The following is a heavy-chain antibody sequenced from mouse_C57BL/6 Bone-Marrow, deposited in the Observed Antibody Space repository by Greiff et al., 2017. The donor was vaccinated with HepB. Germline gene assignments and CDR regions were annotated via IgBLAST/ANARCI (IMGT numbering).Heavy chain of an antibody. CDR2: IHPNSGST. J-gene: IGHJ4*01. CDR3: ARGGLLRYYYAMDY. CDR1: GYTFTSYW. Sequence: VQLQQPGAELVKPGASVKLSCKASGYTFTSYWMHWVKPRPGQGLEWIGMIHPNSGSTNYNEKFKSKATLTVDKSSSTAYMQLSSLTSEDSAVYYCARGGLLRYYYAMDYWGQGTSVTVSS. V-gene: IGHV1-64*01. D-gene: IGHD1-1*01.